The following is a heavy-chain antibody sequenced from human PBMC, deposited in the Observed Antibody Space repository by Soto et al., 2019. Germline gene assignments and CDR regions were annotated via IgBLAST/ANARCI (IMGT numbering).Heavy chain of an antibody. J-gene: IGHJ6*02. D-gene: IGHD6-6*01. Sequence: SETLSLTCTVSGGSISSYYWSWIRQPPGKGLEWSGYIYYSVSTNYSPSLKSRVTISVDTSKNQFSLKLSSVTAADTAVYYCARGSSSRNYGMDVWGQGTTVTVSS. V-gene: IGHV4-59*01. CDR1: GGSISSYY. CDR3: ARGSSSRNYGMDV. CDR2: IYYSVST.